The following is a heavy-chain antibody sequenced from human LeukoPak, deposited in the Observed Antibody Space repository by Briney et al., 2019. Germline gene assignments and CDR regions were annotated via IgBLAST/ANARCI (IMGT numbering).Heavy chain of an antibody. CDR2: IYYSGST. CDR1: GGSISSSSYY. J-gene: IGHJ4*02. Sequence: SETLPLTCTVSGGSISSSSYYWGWIRQPPGKGLEWIGSIYYSGSTYYNPSLKSRVTISVDTSKNQFSPKLSSVTAADTAVYYCARQKRESILTGYYLYYFDYWGQGTLVTVSS. D-gene: IGHD3-9*01. V-gene: IGHV4-39*01. CDR3: ARQKRESILTGYYLYYFDY.